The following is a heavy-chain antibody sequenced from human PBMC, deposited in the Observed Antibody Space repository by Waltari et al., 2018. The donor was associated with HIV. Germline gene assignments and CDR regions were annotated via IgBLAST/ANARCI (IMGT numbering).Heavy chain of an antibody. D-gene: IGHD2-2*01. V-gene: IGHV4-39*01. CDR1: GGSISSSSYY. Sequence: QLQLQESGPGLVKPSETLSLTCTVSGGSISSSSYYWGWIRQPPGKGLEWIGSIYYSGSTYYNPSLKSRVTISVDTSKNQFSLKLSSVTAADTAVYYCARHVVVPARYTMMGAFDIWGQGTMVTVSS. CDR2: IYYSGST. J-gene: IGHJ3*02. CDR3: ARHVVVPARYTMMGAFDI.